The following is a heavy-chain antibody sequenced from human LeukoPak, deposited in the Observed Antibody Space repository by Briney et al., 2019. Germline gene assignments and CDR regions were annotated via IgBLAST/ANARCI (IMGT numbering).Heavy chain of an antibody. CDR2: ISGSSRHI. V-gene: IGHV3-21*01. CDR1: GFTFRDYF. CDR3: ARGYCGGDCYGD. D-gene: IGHD2-21*02. J-gene: IGHJ1*01. Sequence: GSLRLFCSASGFTFRDYFINLVRQAPGKGLEYVSSISGSSRHIYYADSVKGRFTISRDNTKSSLYLQMNSLRVEDMAVYYCARGYCGGDCYGDWGQGTLVTVSS.